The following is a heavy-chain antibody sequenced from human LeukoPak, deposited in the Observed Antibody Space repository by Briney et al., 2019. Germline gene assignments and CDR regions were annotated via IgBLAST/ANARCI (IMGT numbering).Heavy chain of an antibody. V-gene: IGHV3-7*05. CDR2: IKEDGSDK. J-gene: IGHJ4*02. D-gene: IGHD1-14*01. CDR3: AREKNLGT. Sequence: PGGSLRLSCAASGFTFGTYWMSWVRHAPGKRLDWVATIKEDGSDKYYVDSVKGRFTISRDNVKKSVYLQMNSLRAEDTAVYFCAREKNLGTWGQGTLVTVSS. CDR1: GFTFGTYW.